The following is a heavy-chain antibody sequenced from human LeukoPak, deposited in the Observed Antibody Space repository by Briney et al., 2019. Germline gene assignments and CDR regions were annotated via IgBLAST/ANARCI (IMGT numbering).Heavy chain of an antibody. CDR1: GFTFSSYG. CDR2: ISYDGSNK. V-gene: IGHV3-30*03. J-gene: IGHJ4*02. Sequence: PGGSLRLSCAASGFTFSSYGMHWVRQAPGKGLEWVAVISYDGSNKYYADSVKGRFTISRDNSKNTLYLQMNSLRAEDTAVYYCAIIAVAGNSPFDYWGQGTLVTVSS. D-gene: IGHD6-19*01. CDR3: AIIAVAGNSPFDY.